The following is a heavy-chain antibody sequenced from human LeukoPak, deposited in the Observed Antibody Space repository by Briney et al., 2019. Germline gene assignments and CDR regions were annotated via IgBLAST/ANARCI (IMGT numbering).Heavy chain of an antibody. CDR2: VSGSGGST. CDR1: GFTFSSYA. D-gene: IGHD2-15*01. J-gene: IGHJ3*02. Sequence: GGSLRLSCAAFGFTFSSYAMSWVRQAPGKGLEWVSAVSGSGGSTYYADSVKGRFTISRDNSKNTLYLQMNSLRAEGTAVYYCAKDGVSIVVVVAATDAFDIWGQGTMVTVSS. V-gene: IGHV3-23*01. CDR3: AKDGVSIVVVVAATDAFDI.